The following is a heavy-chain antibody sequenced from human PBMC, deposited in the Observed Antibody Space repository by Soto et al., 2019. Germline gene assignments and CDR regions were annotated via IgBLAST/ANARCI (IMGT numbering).Heavy chain of an antibody. V-gene: IGHV1-3*05. CDR3: ARAVAVAADFDY. CDR1: GYTFTGYA. CDR2: INAGNGNT. Sequence: QVKLVQSGAEEKKPGASVKVSCKASGYTFTGYAMHWVRQAPGQRLEWMGWINAGNGNTKYSQKFQGRVTITRDTSPRTAYKELSSVRYEDTAVYYCARAVAVAADFDYWSQGTLVTVSS. D-gene: IGHD6-19*01. J-gene: IGHJ4*02.